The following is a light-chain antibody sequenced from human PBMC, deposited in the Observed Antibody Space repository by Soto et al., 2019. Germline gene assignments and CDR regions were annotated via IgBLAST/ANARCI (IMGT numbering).Light chain of an antibody. J-gene: IGLJ1*01. Sequence: QSVLTQPASVSGSPGQSIAISCTGTRSDVGAYNYVSWYQQHPGKAPKLMISEVTNRPSGVSDRLSGSKSGNTASLTISGLQAEDEADYYCSSFTSRFTFVFGTGTKVTVL. CDR2: EVT. V-gene: IGLV2-14*01. CDR3: SSFTSRFTFV. CDR1: RSDVGAYNY.